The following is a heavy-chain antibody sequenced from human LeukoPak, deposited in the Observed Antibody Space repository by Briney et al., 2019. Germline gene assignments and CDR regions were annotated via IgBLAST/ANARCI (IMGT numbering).Heavy chain of an antibody. J-gene: IGHJ4*02. CDR2: IYPGDSDT. D-gene: IGHD6-19*01. CDR3: ARLSSGGEGGYYFDY. V-gene: IGHV5-51*01. Sequence: WIRQPPGKGLEWIGYIYPGDSDTRYSPSFRGQVTISADKSISTAYLQWSSLKASDTAMYYCARLSSGGEGGYYFDYWGQGTLVTVSS.